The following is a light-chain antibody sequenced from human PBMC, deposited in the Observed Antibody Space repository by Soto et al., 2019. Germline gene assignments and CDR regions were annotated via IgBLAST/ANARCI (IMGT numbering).Light chain of an antibody. Sequence: DIVMTQSPDSLAVSLGERASINCRSNQSVLYSSNDKNYLAWYQQKPGQPPKLLIYWASSRESGVPARFSGSGSWTEFTLTISSLQAEDVAVYYCQQYYSTPFTFGPGTIVEIK. J-gene: IGKJ3*01. V-gene: IGKV4-1*01. CDR2: WAS. CDR3: QQYYSTPFT. CDR1: QSVLYSSNDKNY.